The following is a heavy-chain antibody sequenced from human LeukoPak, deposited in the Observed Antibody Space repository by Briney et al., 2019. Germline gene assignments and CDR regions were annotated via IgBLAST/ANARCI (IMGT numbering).Heavy chain of an antibody. CDR3: ARADDAFDI. CDR2: INPSGGSA. Sequence: ASVTVSFTASGYTFTRYYMHWVRQAPGQGLEWMGIINPSGGSASYAQKFQGRLTMTRDTSTSAVYLELSSLRSEDSAVYYCARADDAFDIWGQGTMVTVSS. V-gene: IGHV1-46*01. CDR1: GYTFTRYY. J-gene: IGHJ3*02.